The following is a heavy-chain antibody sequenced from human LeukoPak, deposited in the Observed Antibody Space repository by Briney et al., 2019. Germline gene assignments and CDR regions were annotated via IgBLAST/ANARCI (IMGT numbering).Heavy chain of an antibody. V-gene: IGHV4-59*08. CDR3: AKVSDRDSSGYYWGFEY. CDR2: IYYSGST. D-gene: IGHD3-22*01. CDR1: GGSISGYY. Sequence: SETLSLTCTVAGGSISGYYWSWIRQPPGKGLECIGYIYYSGSTNYNPSLKGRATISVDTSRNQFSLKLTSVTAADTAVYYCAKVSDRDSSGYYWGFEYWGQGTLVTVSS. J-gene: IGHJ4*02.